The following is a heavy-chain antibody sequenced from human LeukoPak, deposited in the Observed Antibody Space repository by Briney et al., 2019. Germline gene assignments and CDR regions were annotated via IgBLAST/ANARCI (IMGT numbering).Heavy chain of an antibody. CDR1: GYTFTSYG. CDR2: ISAYNGNT. J-gene: IGHJ4*02. Sequence: ATVKVSCKASGYTFTSYGISWVRQAPGEGREGMGWISAYNGNTNYAQKLQGRDTMNTDRSTSTAYMELRSLRSDHTFLYYRASLSGYCSGGSCYSLHWGQGTLAPVSS. V-gene: IGHV1-18*01. D-gene: IGHD2-15*01. CDR3: ASLSGYCSGGSCYSLH.